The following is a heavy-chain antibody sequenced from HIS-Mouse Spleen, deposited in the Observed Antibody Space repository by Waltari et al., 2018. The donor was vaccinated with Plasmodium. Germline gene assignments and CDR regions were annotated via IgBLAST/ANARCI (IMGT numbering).Heavy chain of an antibody. Sequence: EVQLVESGGGLVQTGRSLRRSCAASGFRFEDFAMHWVRHAPGKGLELVSGISWNSGSIGYADSVKGRFTISRDNAKNSLYLQMNSLRAEDTALYYCAKDQTPYQLLHFDYWGQETLVTVSS. V-gene: IGHV3-9*01. CDR2: ISWNSGSI. CDR1: GFRFEDFA. D-gene: IGHD2-2*01. CDR3: AKDQTPYQLLHFDY. J-gene: IGHJ4*02.